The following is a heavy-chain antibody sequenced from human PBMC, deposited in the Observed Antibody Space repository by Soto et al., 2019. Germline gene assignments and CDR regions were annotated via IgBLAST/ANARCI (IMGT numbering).Heavy chain of an antibody. J-gene: IGHJ4*02. CDR2: IYYSGHT. CDR1: GGSVSSGSYY. V-gene: IGHV4-61*01. CDR3: AREPYLPKARNDF. Sequence: SETLSLTCTVSGGSVSSGSYYWSWIRQPPGKGLEWIGNIYYSGHTNYIPSLKSRVTISIENSKNQFSLRLTSVTAADSAVYFCAREPYLPKARNDFWGQGTLVTVSS.